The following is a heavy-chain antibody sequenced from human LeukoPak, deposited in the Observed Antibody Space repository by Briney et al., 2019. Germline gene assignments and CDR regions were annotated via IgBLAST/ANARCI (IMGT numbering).Heavy chain of an antibody. J-gene: IGHJ4*02. Sequence: GGSLRLSCAASGFTFSSYAMSWVRQAPGKGLEWVSAISGSGGSTYYADSVKGRFTISRDNSKNTLYLQMNSLRAEDTAVYYCAKDSVYCSSTSRYVYWGQGTLVTVSS. CDR3: AKDSVYCSSTSRYVY. CDR1: GFTFSSYA. CDR2: ISGSGGST. V-gene: IGHV3-23*01. D-gene: IGHD2-2*01.